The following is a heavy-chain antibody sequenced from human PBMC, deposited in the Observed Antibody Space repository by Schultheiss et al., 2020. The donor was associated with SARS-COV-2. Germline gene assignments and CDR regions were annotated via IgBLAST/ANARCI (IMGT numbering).Heavy chain of an antibody. Sequence: ASVKVSCKASGYTFTNFFIHWVRQAPGQGLEWMGIINPNAGRISYAQRFQGRVTMTSDTSTSTVYVELNSLKSEDTAVYWCAREMGRFAFVDMATNNWFDSWGQGTLVTVSS. D-gene: IGHD5-24*01. V-gene: IGHV1-46*01. CDR1: GYTFTNFF. J-gene: IGHJ5*01. CDR3: AREMGRFAFVDMATNNWFDS. CDR2: INPNAGRI.